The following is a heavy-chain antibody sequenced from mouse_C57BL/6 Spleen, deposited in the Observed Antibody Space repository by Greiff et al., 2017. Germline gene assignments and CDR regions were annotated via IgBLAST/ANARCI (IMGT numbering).Heavy chain of an antibody. J-gene: IGHJ4*01. CDR2: IYPGGGYT. D-gene: IGHD1-1*01. Sequence: QVHVKQSGAELVRPGTSVKMSCKASGYTFTNYWIGWAKQRPGHGLEWIGDIYPGGGYTNYNEKFKGKATLTADKSSSTAYMQFSSLTSEDSAIYYYARGGRRAMDYWGQGTSVTVSS. CDR1: GYTFTNYW. V-gene: IGHV1-63*01. CDR3: ARGGRRAMDY.